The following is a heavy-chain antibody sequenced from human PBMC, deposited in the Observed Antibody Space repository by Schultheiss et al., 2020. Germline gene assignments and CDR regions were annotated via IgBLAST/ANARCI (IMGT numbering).Heavy chain of an antibody. CDR3: AKDRVPDSRWNFDH. CDR2: IYGHGAYT. J-gene: IGHJ4*02. V-gene: IGHV3-23*01. CDR1: GFTFSTFT. Sequence: GGSLRLSCAASGFTFSTFTMSWVRQAPGKGLEWVSSIYGHGAYTVYADSVKGRFTISRDQSTSTLFLQMNRLTVEDTALYYCAKDRVPDSRWNFDHWGQGVLVNGYS. D-gene: IGHD2-15*01.